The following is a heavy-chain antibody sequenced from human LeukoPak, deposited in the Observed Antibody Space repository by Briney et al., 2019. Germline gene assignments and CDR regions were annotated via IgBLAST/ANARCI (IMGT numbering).Heavy chain of an antibody. Sequence: GGSLRLSCAASGFTFSSYAMSWVRQAPGKGLEWVSTISGSGGSTSYGDSVKGRFTISRDNLKNTLYVQMNSLRVEDTAVYYCAKGHSAHGTGFDYWGQGTLVIVSS. CDR2: ISGSGGST. J-gene: IGHJ4*02. CDR1: GFTFSSYA. CDR3: AKGHSAHGTGFDY. D-gene: IGHD1-1*01. V-gene: IGHV3-23*01.